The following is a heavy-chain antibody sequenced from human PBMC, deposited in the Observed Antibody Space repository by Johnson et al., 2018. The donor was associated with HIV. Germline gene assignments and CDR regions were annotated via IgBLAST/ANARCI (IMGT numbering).Heavy chain of an antibody. CDR2: ISYDGSNK. CDR3: AKAHGFGEFMIAFDI. D-gene: IGHD3-10*01. V-gene: IGHV3-30-3*01. Sequence: QVQLVESGGGVVQPGRSLRLSCAASGFTFSSYAMHWVRQAPGKGLEWVAVISYDGSNKYYADSVKGRFTISRDNSKNPLYLQMNSLRAEDTAVYYCAKAHGFGEFMIAFDIWGQGTMVTVSS. CDR1: GFTFSSYA. J-gene: IGHJ3*02.